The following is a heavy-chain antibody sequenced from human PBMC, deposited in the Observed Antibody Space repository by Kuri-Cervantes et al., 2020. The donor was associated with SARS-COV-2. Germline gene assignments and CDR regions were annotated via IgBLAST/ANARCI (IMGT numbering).Heavy chain of an antibody. J-gene: IGHJ6*02. D-gene: IGHD2-15*01. Sequence: GESRKSSCAASGFTFSDYYMSWICLAPGKGLEWVSYISSSGSTIYYADSVKGRFTISRDNAKNSLYLQMNSLRAEDTAVYYCARTGLPGWYYYYGMDVWGQGTTVTVSS. CDR1: GFTFSDYY. CDR3: ARTGLPGWYYYYGMDV. CDR2: ISSSGSTI. V-gene: IGHV3-11*01.